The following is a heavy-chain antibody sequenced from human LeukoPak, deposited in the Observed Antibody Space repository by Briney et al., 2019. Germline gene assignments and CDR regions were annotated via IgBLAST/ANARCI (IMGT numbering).Heavy chain of an antibody. CDR3: AKQWELELSPHLVF. CDR2: ISGSGGST. D-gene: IGHD1-7*01. CDR1: GFTFSSYA. V-gene: IGHV3-23*01. J-gene: IGHJ4*02. Sequence: WGSLRLSCAASGFTFSSYAMSWVRQAPGKGLEWVSAISGSGGSTYYADSVKGRFTISRDNSKNTLYLQMNSLRAEDTAVYYCAKQWELELSPHLVFWGQGTLVTVSS.